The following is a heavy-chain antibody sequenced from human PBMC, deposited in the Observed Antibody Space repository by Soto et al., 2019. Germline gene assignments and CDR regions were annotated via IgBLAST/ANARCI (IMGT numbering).Heavy chain of an antibody. CDR2: ISHSGRT. D-gene: IGHD3-10*01. CDR3: SYGSSFDY. Sequence: SEPLSLTCTVSGASLRSCSYYWSWIRQPPGKGLEWIGYISHSGRTNYDPSLKSRLTMSVDTSQNQFSLQLNSVTAADTAVYYCSYGSSFDYWGQGTLVTVSS. J-gene: IGHJ4*02. CDR1: GASLRSCSYY. V-gene: IGHV4-61*01.